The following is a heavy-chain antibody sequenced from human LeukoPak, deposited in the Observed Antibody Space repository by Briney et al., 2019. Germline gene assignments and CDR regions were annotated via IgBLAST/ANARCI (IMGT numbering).Heavy chain of an antibody. V-gene: IGHV1-2*04. D-gene: IGHD3-22*01. CDR3: ARDMGGYYDSSDTSFDY. CDR1: GYTFTGYY. CDR2: INPNSGGT. J-gene: IGHJ4*02. Sequence: ASVKVSCKASGYTFTGYYMHWVRQAPGQGLEWMGWINPNSGGTNYAQKFQGWVTMTRDTSISTAYMEPSRLRSDDTAVYYCARDMGGYYDSSDTSFDYWGQGTLVTVSS.